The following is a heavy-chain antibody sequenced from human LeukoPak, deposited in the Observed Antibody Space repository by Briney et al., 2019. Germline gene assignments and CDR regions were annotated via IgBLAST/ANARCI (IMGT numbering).Heavy chain of an antibody. Sequence: QPGGSLRLSCAASGFIFSSYAMNWVRQAPGKGLEWVSTISGGDTSTFYADSVKGRFTISRDNSKNTLYLQMNNLRAEDTAVYYCAKNLNGGKTHSDYWGQGTLVTVSS. CDR3: AKNLNGGKTHSDY. CDR2: ISGGDTST. CDR1: GFIFSSYA. V-gene: IGHV3-23*01. D-gene: IGHD4-23*01. J-gene: IGHJ4*02.